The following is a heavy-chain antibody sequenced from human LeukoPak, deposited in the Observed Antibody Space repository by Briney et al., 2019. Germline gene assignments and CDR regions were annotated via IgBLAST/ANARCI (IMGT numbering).Heavy chain of an antibody. CDR2: TYYRSKWYN. CDR1: GDSVSSNSAT. V-gene: IGHV6-1*01. J-gene: IGHJ4*02. D-gene: IGHD6-13*01. Sequence: SQTLSLTCAISGDSVSSNSATWNWIRQSPSRGLEWLGRTYYRSKWYNDYAVSVKSRITINPDTSKNQFPLQLNSVTPEDTAVYYCAREGDGIAAAGTQYYFDYWGQGTLVTVSS. CDR3: AREGDGIAAAGTQYYFDY.